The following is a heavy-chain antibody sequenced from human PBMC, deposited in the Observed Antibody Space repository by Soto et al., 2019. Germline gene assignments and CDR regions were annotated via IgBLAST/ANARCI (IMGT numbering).Heavy chain of an antibody. V-gene: IGHV1-2*02. CDR3: AREGSADYGSYGMDV. CDR2: ANPSSGGT. CDR1: GFTDYY. J-gene: IGHJ6*02. D-gene: IGHD4-17*01. Sequence: ASVKVSCKASGFTDYYIHWVRQAPGQGLEWMGWANPSSGGTNYAQKFQGRVAMTRDTFISTAYMELSRLQSDDTAVYYCAREGSADYGSYGMDVWGQGTTVTVSS.